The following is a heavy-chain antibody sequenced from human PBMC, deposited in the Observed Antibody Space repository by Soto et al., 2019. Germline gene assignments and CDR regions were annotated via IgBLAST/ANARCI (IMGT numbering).Heavy chain of an antibody. V-gene: IGHV3-48*02. CDR1: GFTFSSYS. Sequence: EVQLVESGGGLVQPGGSLGLSCAASGFTFSSYSMNWFRQAPGKGLEWVSYISSSSSTIYYADSVKGRFTISRDNAKNSLYLQMNSLRDEDTAVYYCARENYGDYLNWFDPWGQGTLVTVSS. CDR2: ISSSSSTI. CDR3: ARENYGDYLNWFDP. D-gene: IGHD4-17*01. J-gene: IGHJ5*02.